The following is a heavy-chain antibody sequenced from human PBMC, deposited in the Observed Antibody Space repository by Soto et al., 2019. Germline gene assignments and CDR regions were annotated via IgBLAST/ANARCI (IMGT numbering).Heavy chain of an antibody. J-gene: IGHJ5*02. CDR3: ARERWDIVVVVAGHNWFDP. CDR2: ISSSSSYI. V-gene: IGHV3-21*01. D-gene: IGHD2-15*01. Sequence: GGSLRLSCAASGFTFSSYSMNWVRQAPGKGLEWVSSISSSSSYIYYADSVKGRFTISRDNAKNSLYLQMNRLRAEDTAVYYCARERWDIVVVVAGHNWFDPWGQGTLVTVSS. CDR1: GFTFSSYS.